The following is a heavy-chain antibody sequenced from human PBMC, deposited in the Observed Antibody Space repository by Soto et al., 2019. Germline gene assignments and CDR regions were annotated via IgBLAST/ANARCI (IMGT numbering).Heavy chain of an antibody. V-gene: IGHV1-2*02. CDR3: ARESGGATATLDYYYFYMDV. Sequence: ASVKVSCKTSGDGFNDYYIHWVRQAPGQGLEWMGWINPNGGATKYAQKFQGRVTVTRDTSIRTVYMELSSLRSDDTAVYYCARESGGATATLDYYYFYMDVSGKGTTVTVSS. D-gene: IGHD5-12*01. CDR1: GDGFNDYY. J-gene: IGHJ6*03. CDR2: INPNGGAT.